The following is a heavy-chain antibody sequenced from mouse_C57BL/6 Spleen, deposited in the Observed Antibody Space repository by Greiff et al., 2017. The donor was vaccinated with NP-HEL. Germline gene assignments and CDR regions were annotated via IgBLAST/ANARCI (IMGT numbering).Heavy chain of an antibody. D-gene: IGHD1-1*01. J-gene: IGHJ1*03. V-gene: IGHV1-61*01. Sequence: QVQLQQPGAELVRPGSSVKLSCKASGYTFTSYWMDWVKQRPGQGLEWIGNIYPSDSETHYNQKFKDKATLTVDKSSSTAYMQLSSLTSEDSAVYYCARQVTTVVADWYFDVWGTGTTVTVSS. CDR1: GYTFTSYW. CDR2: IYPSDSET. CDR3: ARQVTTVVADWYFDV.